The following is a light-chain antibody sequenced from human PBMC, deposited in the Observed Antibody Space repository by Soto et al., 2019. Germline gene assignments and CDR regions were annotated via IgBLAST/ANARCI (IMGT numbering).Light chain of an antibody. J-gene: IGKJ5*01. CDR3: QQYYNKVT. V-gene: IGKV4-1*01. CDR1: QSVLYSSNNKNY. Sequence: DIVMTQSPDSLAVSLGERATINCKSSQSVLYSSNNKNYLAWYQQKSGQPPKLLISWASTRESGVPDRFSGSGSGTDFTLTISSLQAEEVAVYYCQQYYNKVTFGQGTRLEIK. CDR2: WAS.